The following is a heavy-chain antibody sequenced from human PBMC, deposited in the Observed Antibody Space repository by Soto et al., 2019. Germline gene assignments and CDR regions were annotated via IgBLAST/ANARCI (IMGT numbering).Heavy chain of an antibody. CDR1: GLPFGDNW. V-gene: IGHV3-74*01. D-gene: IGHD4-4*01. J-gene: IGHJ4*01. Sequence: EVQLVESGGGLVQPGSLRLSCAASGLPFGDNWMHWVRQAPGKGLVWVSRISNDGSDTTYADSVRGRFTVSRDNAKNTLYLQMNSLRAEDTAVYYCARDSYSSATHWGHGTLVTVSS. CDR2: ISNDGSDT. CDR3: ARDSYSSATH.